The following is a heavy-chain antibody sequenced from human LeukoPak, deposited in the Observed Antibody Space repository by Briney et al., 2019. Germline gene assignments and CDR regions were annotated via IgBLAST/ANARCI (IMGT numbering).Heavy chain of an antibody. Sequence: PGGSLRLSCAASGFTFTTYSFSWVRQAPGKGLEWVSGISASGGDTFYADSVKGRFTISRDNSKNTLSLQMNSLRVEDTAIYYCAKDVRRCNGGCAWGQGTLDTVSS. D-gene: IGHD4-23*01. J-gene: IGHJ5*02. V-gene: IGHV3-23*01. CDR3: AKDVRRCNGGCA. CDR1: GFTFTTYS. CDR2: ISASGGDT.